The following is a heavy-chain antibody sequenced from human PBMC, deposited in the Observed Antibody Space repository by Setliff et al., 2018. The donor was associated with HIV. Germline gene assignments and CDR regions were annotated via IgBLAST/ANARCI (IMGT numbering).Heavy chain of an antibody. CDR1: GFTLSSYW. Sequence: GGSLRLSCAASGFTLSSYWMHWVRQAPGKGLVYVSHINGDGNTTTYADSVKGRFTISRDNAKNTLYLQMNSLRAEDTAVYYCTRDYRNLGFDLWGRGSLVTVSS. CDR2: INGDGNTT. V-gene: IGHV3-74*01. CDR3: TRDYRNLGFDL. D-gene: IGHD4-4*01. J-gene: IGHJ2*01.